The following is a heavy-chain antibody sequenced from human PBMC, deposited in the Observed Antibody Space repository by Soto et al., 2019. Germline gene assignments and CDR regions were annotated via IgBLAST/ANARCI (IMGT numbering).Heavy chain of an antibody. Sequence: EVHLWESGGGLVQPGGSLRLSCAASGFTFSTYTMSWVRKAPGKGLEWVSSISGGGDSPSYADSVQGRFSISRDNPKNTLYLQMNSLRAEDTSLYYCAKARCSTANCYVPDYWGQGTLVTVSS. J-gene: IGHJ4*02. CDR1: GFTFSTYT. D-gene: IGHD2-2*01. CDR2: ISGGGDSP. V-gene: IGHV3-23*01. CDR3: AKARCSTANCYVPDY.